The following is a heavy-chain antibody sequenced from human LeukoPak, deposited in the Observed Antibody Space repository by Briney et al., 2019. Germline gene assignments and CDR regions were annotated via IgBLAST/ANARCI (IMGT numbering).Heavy chain of an antibody. CDR3: AREPAAIGSYYYYYMDV. D-gene: IGHD2-2*02. V-gene: IGHV4-61*02. CDR1: GGSISSGSYY. CDR2: IYTSGST. Sequence: SETLSLTCTVSGGSISSGSYYWSWIRQPAGKGLEWIGRIYTSGSTNYNPSLKSRVTISVDTSKNQFSLKLSSVTAADTAVYYCAREPAAIGSYYYYYMDVWGKGTTVTVSS. J-gene: IGHJ6*03.